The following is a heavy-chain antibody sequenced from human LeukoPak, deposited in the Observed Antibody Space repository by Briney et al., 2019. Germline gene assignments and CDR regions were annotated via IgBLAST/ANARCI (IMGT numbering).Heavy chain of an antibody. V-gene: IGHV3-23*01. CDR2: LSGTGGGT. Sequence: GGSLRLSCAASGFTFSSYAMSWVRQAPGKGLEWVSSLSGTGGGTYYADSVKGRFTISRDDSKDTLYLYMNSLRAEDTALYCCAKARGDYYLDYWGQGTLVTVSS. J-gene: IGHJ4*02. D-gene: IGHD2-21*02. CDR3: AKARGDYYLDY. CDR1: GFTFSSYA.